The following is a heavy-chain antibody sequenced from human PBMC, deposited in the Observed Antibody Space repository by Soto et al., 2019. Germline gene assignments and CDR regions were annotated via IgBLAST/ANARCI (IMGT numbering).Heavy chain of an antibody. V-gene: IGHV1-2*02. J-gene: IGHJ4*02. CDR2: INPNSGGT. D-gene: IGHD3-10*01. Sequence: GASVKVSCKASGYTFTGYYMHRVRQAPGQGLEWMGWINPNSGGTNYAQKFQGRVTMTRDTSISTAYMELSRLRSDDTAVYYCARTQYRITMVRGVIYYWGQGTLVTVSS. CDR1: GYTFTGYY. CDR3: ARTQYRITMVRGVIYY.